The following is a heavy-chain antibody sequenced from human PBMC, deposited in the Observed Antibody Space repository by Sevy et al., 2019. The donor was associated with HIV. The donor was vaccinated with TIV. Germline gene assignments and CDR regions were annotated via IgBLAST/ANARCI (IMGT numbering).Heavy chain of an antibody. CDR1: DVSISSGTNY. J-gene: IGHJ3*01. CDR3: ARQRGGWYEYVASDV. Sequence: SETLSLTCTVSDVSISSGTNYWGWIRQPPGKGLEWIGSIYYGGSTYYNPSLKSRVTVSADTSTNQFSLKLTSVTVADTAVYYCARQRGGWYEYVASDVWGQGTMVTVSS. D-gene: IGHD6-19*01. V-gene: IGHV4-39*01. CDR2: IYYGGST.